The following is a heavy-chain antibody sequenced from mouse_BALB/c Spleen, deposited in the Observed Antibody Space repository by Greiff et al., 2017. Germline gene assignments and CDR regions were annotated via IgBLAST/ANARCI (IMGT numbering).Heavy chain of an antibody. V-gene: IGHV14-1*02. CDR1: GFNIKDYY. CDR3: ARAGITTATRDY. Sequence: VQLQQSGAELVRPGALVKLSCKASGFNIKDYYMHWVKQRPEQGLEWIGWIDPENGNTIYDPKFQGKASITADTSSNTAYLQLSSLTSEDTAVYYCARAGITTATRDYWGQGTTLTVSS. J-gene: IGHJ2*01. D-gene: IGHD1-2*01. CDR2: IDPENGNT.